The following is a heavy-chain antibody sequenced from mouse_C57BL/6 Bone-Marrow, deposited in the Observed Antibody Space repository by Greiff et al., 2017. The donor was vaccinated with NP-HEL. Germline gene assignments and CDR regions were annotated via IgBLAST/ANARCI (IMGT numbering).Heavy chain of an antibody. CDR2: IWSGGST. D-gene: IGHD1-1*01. J-gene: IGHJ3*01. V-gene: IGHV2-2*01. CDR1: GFSLTSYG. CDR3: ASGFYGSSSFAY. Sequence: QVQLQQSGPGLVQPSQSLSITCTVSGFSLTSYGVHWVRQSPGKGLEWLGVIWSGGSTDYNAAFISRLSISKDNSKSQVFFKMNSLQADDTAIYYCASGFYGSSSFAYWGQGTLVTVSA.